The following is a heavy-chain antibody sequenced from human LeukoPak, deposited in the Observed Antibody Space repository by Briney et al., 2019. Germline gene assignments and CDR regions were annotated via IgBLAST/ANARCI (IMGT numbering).Heavy chain of an antibody. Sequence: PGGSLRLSCAASGFTFSSYWMSWVRQAPGKGLEWVANIKQDGSEKYYVDSVKGRFTISRDNAKNSLYLQMNSPRAEDTAVYYCAREADTAMVKGTYYLDYWGQGTLVTVSS. V-gene: IGHV3-7*03. CDR2: IKQDGSEK. D-gene: IGHD5-18*01. CDR3: AREADTAMVKGTYYLDY. J-gene: IGHJ4*02. CDR1: GFTFSSYW.